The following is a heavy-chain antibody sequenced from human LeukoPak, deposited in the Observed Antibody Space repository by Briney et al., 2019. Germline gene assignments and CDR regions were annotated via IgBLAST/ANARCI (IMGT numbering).Heavy chain of an antibody. D-gene: IGHD3-10*01. CDR2: INHSGST. Sequence: KASETLSLTCAVYGGSFSGYYWSWIRQPPGKGLEWIGEINHSGSTNYNPSLESRVTISVDTSKNQFSLKLSSVTAADTAVYYCARAQNSGSYYNVRIQFDYWGQGTLVTVSS. V-gene: IGHV4-34*01. CDR3: ARAQNSGSYYNVRIQFDY. J-gene: IGHJ4*02. CDR1: GGSFSGYY.